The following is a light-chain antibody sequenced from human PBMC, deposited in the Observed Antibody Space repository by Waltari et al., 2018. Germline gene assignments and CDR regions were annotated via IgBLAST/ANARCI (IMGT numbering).Light chain of an antibody. CDR2: GAS. CDR1: QSLSTN. Sequence: EILMTQSPATLSVSPGARATLSCRASQSLSTNLAWYQQHPGQAPRLLIYGASTRATGVPARFSGSRSGTEFTLIISSLQSEDFALYYCQQYHNWPYTFGQGTKLEIK. V-gene: IGKV3-15*01. J-gene: IGKJ2*01. CDR3: QQYHNWPYT.